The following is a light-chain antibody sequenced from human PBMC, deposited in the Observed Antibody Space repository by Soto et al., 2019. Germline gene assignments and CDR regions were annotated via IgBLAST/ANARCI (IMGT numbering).Light chain of an antibody. V-gene: IGKV3-15*01. CDR3: QHYNNWPPWT. J-gene: IGKJ1*01. Sequence: EIVMTQSPATLSVSPGERATLSCRASQSVRRNLAWYQQKPGQAPRLLIYGASTRATGIPARFSGSGSGTEFNLTISSLQSEDFAIYYCQHYNNWPPWTFDQGTKVEIK. CDR1: QSVRRN. CDR2: GAS.